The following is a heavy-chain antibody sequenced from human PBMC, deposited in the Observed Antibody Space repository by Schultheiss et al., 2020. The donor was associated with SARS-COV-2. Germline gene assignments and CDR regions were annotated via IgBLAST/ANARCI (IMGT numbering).Heavy chain of an antibody. V-gene: IGHV4-34*01. CDR1: GGSFSGYY. CDR3: AREWVGATDY. J-gene: IGHJ4*02. Sequence: SETLSLTCAVYGGSFSGYYWSWIRQPPGKGLEWIGEINHSGSTNYNPSLKSRVTMSVDMSNDQFSLKLTSVTAADTAVYYCAREWVGATDYWGQGTLVTVSS. D-gene: IGHD1-26*01. CDR2: INHSGST.